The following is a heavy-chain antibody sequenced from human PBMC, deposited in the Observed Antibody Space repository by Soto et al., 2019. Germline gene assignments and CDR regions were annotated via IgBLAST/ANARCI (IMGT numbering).Heavy chain of an antibody. CDR3: ARGRMVRGVIRSVFYYYGMDV. D-gene: IGHD3-10*01. CDR2: IYHSGST. CDR1: GRSISSSNW. V-gene: IGHV4-4*02. Sequence: SXTLSLTCALSGRSISSSNWSTWVRPPPGKGLEWIGEIYHSGSTNYNPSLKSRVTISVDKSKNQFSLKLSSVTAADTAVYYCARGRMVRGVIRSVFYYYGMDVCGEGTTVTVSS. J-gene: IGHJ6*04.